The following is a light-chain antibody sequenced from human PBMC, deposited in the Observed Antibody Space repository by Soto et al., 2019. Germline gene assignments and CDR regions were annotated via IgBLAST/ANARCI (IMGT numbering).Light chain of an antibody. CDR1: QTISSDY. J-gene: IGKJ1*01. CDR3: QQYVGWT. V-gene: IGKV3-20*01. CDR2: GTS. Sequence: EIVLTQSPGTLSVSPGERATLSCMASQTISSDYLAWYQQKPGQAPSLLIYGTSSRATGIPDRFSGSGSGTDFTLTISRLEPEDSAIYYCQQYVGWTFGQGTKVEIK.